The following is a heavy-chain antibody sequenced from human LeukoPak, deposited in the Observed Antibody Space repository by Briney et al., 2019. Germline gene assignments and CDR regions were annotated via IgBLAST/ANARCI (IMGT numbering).Heavy chain of an antibody. V-gene: IGHV3-66*01. CDR3: AREGPPRGTFDC. CDR1: GFTVRSNH. J-gene: IGHJ4*02. CDR2: IYSGGST. Sequence: GGSLRLSCEASGFTVRSNHMSWVRQAPGKGLEWASVIYSGGSTDYADSVKGRFTISRDNSKNTFYLQMDSLRAEDTAFYYCAREGPPRGTFDCWGQGTLVTVSS.